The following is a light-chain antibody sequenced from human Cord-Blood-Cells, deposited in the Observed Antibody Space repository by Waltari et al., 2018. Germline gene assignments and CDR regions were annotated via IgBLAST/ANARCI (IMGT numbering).Light chain of an antibody. J-gene: IGKJ1*01. CDR2: GAS. Sequence: EIVLTQSPGTLSLSPGERATLSCRASQSVSSSYLAWYQQKPGQAPRLLIYGASSRATGIPDRFSGSGSGTDFTLTISRLESEDFVVYYCQQYGSSPRTFGQGTKVEIK. V-gene: IGKV3-20*01. CDR1: QSVSSSY. CDR3: QQYGSSPRT.